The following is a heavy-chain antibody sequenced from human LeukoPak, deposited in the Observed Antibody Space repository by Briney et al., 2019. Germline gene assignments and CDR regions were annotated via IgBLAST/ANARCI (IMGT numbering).Heavy chain of an antibody. D-gene: IGHD6-13*01. CDR1: GYTFTSYY. CDR2: INPSGGST. Sequence: ASVKVSCKASGYTFTSYYMHWVRQAPGQGLEWMGIINPSGGSTSYAQKFQGRVTMTRDTSTSTVYMELSSLRSEDTAVYYCARDINGYSSSWADYYYYGMDVWGQGTTVTVSS. J-gene: IGHJ6*02. CDR3: ARDINGYSSSWADYYYYGMDV. V-gene: IGHV1-46*01.